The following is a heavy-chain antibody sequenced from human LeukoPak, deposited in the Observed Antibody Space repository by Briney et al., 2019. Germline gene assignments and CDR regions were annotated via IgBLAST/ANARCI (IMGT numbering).Heavy chain of an antibody. J-gene: IGHJ4*02. Sequence: PSETLSLTCAVSGGSISSGGYSWSWIRQPPGKGLEWIGYIYHSGSTYYNPSLKSRVTISVDRSKNQFSMKLSPVTAADTAVYYCARVSGRAHDYWGQGTLVTVSS. CDR2: IYHSGST. CDR1: GGSISSGGYS. CDR3: ARVSGRAHDY. V-gene: IGHV4-30-2*01.